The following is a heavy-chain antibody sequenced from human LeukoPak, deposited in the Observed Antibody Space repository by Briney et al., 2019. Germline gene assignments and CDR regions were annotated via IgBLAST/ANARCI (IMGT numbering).Heavy chain of an antibody. CDR3: AKEESQWLVRPGFDY. J-gene: IGHJ4*02. D-gene: IGHD6-19*01. CDR1: GFTFSSYE. V-gene: IGHV3-48*03. Sequence: GGSLRLSCAASGFTFSSYEMNWVRQAPGKGLEWVSYISSSGSTIYYADSVKGRFTISRDNSKNTLYLQMNSLRAEDTAVYYCAKEESQWLVRPGFDYWGQGTLVTVSS. CDR2: ISSSGSTI.